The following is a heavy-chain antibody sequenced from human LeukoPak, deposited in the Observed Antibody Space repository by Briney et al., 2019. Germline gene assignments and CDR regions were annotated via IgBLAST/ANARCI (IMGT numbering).Heavy chain of an antibody. CDR1: GFTFSSYA. CDR2: ISGRGGST. D-gene: IGHD5-12*01. Sequence: QTGGSLRLSCAASGFTFSSYAMSWVRQAPGKGLEWVSAISGRGGSTYYADSVKGRFTISRDNSKNTLYLQMNSLRAEDTAVYYCAKSQVPAAIPRGYSGYELDYWGQGTLVTVSS. J-gene: IGHJ4*02. V-gene: IGHV3-23*01. CDR3: AKSQVPAAIPRGYSGYELDY.